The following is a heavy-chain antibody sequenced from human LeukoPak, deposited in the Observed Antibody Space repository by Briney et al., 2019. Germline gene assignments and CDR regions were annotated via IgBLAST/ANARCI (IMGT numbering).Heavy chain of an antibody. CDR1: GSTLTGAY. CDR3: ARVHFNSGCDY. CDR2: INPNSGET. V-gene: IGHV1-2*02. D-gene: IGHD3-10*01. J-gene: IGHJ4*02. Sequence: VASVKVSCKASGSTLTGAYMHWVRQAPGQGLEWMGWINPNSGETKFAQKFQGRVTLTRDTSISTIYMDLGGLRSDDTAFYYCARVHFNSGCDYWGQGSLVTVSS.